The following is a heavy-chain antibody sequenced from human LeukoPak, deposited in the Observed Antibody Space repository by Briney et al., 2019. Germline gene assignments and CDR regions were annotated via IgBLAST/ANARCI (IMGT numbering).Heavy chain of an antibody. CDR1: GGSFSGYY. CDR3: ARRKYRSGGSRPFDY. CDR2: INHSGST. J-gene: IGHJ4*02. Sequence: SETLSLTCAVYGGSFSGYYWSWIRQPPGKGLEWIGEINHSGSTNYNPSLKSRVTISVDTSKNQFSLKLSSVTAADTAVYYCARRKYRSGGSRPFDYWGQGTLVTVSS. D-gene: IGHD2-15*01. V-gene: IGHV4-34*01.